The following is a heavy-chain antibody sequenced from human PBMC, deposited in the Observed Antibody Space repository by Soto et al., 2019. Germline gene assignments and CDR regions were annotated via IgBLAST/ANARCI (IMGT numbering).Heavy chain of an antibody. J-gene: IGHJ3*02. V-gene: IGHV1-69*01. D-gene: IGHD3-22*01. CDR3: ARPSPDYYDSSGADSAFDI. CDR2: IIPIFGRA. CDR1: GGTFSSYA. Sequence: QVQLVQSGAEVKKPGSSVKVSCKASGGTFSSYAISWVRQAPGQGLEWMGGIIPIFGRANYAQKFQGRVTITADESTSTAYMELSSLRSEDTAVYYCARPSPDYYDSSGADSAFDIWGQGTMVTVSS.